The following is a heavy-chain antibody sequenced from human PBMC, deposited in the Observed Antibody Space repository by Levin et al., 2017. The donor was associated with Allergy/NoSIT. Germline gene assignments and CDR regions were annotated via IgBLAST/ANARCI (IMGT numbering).Heavy chain of an antibody. V-gene: IGHV3-74*01. J-gene: IGHJ3*02. D-gene: IGHD2/OR15-2a*01. CDR3: ARDFPADDAFDI. CDR2: INSDGSST. CDR1: GFPFSSYW. Sequence: LSLTCAASGFPFSSYWMHWVRQAPGKGLVWVSRINSDGSSTSYADSVKGRFTISRDNAKNTLYLQMNSLRAEDTAVYYCARDFPADDAFDIWGQGTMVTVSS.